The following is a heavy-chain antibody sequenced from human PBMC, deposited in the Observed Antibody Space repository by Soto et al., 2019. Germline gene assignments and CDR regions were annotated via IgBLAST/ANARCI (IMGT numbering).Heavy chain of an antibody. CDR2: IWYDGSNK. J-gene: IGHJ4*02. Sequence: QKYLVESGGGVVQPGGSLRLSCVASGSIFSGYGMHWVRQAPGKGLEWVAVIWYDGSNKYYADSVKGRFTISRDNSKNMLYLQMDSLRAEVTAVYYCARDAIGGTVFRGFCDYWGQGTLVTVSS. V-gene: IGHV3-33*01. CDR3: ARDAIGGTVFRGFCDY. D-gene: IGHD1-7*01. CDR1: GSIFSGYG.